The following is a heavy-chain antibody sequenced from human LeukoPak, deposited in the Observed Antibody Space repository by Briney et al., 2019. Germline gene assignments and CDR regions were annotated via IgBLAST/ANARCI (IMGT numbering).Heavy chain of an antibody. CDR3: ARGGETKLTY. V-gene: IGHV3-7*01. J-gene: IGHJ4*02. CDR2: ILPGGKES. D-gene: IGHD4-11*01. Sequence: GGSLRLSCVVSGYSFSTNMMTWVRQAPGKGLEWVATILPGGKESYRVDSVKGRFTISRDNAKNSLYLQMNSLRAEDTAVYYCARGGETKLTYWGQGTLVTVSS. CDR1: GYSFSTNM.